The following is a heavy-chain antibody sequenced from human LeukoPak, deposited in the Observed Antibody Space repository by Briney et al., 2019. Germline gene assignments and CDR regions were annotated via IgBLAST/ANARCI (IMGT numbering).Heavy chain of an antibody. CDR3: ARAPSGWYRPHYFDY. CDR1: GGSFSGYY. Sequence: SETLSLTCAVYGGSFSGYYWSWIRQPPGKGLEWIGEINHSGRTNYNPSLKSRVTISVDTSKNQFSLKLSSVTAADTAVYYCARAPSGWYRPHYFDYWGQGTLVTVSS. CDR2: INHSGRT. J-gene: IGHJ4*02. V-gene: IGHV4-34*01. D-gene: IGHD6-19*01.